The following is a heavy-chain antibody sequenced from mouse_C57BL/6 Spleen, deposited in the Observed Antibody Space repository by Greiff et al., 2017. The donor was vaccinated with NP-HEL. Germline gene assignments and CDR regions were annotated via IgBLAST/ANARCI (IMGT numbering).Heavy chain of an antibody. D-gene: IGHD1-1*01. CDR1: GYTFPDYH. CDR3: ARYGLITTVVATDYYAMDY. Sequence: EVQLQQSGPELVKPGASVKMSCKASGYTFPDYHMHWVKQSHGKSLAWIGYINPNNGGTSYNQTFKGQAKLTVNKSSSTADMELSSLTSADSAVYYGARYGLITTVVATDYYAMDYWGQGTSVTVSS. CDR2: INPNNGGT. V-gene: IGHV1-22*01. J-gene: IGHJ4*01.